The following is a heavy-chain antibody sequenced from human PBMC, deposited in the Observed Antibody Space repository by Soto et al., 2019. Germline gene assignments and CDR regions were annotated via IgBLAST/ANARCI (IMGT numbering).Heavy chain of an antibody. CDR2: IYYSGST. D-gene: IGHD2-2*01. J-gene: IGHJ5*02. V-gene: IGHV4-59*08. CDR3: ARQRDIVVVPAAMPWRRPQAGWFDP. CDR1: GGSISSYY. Sequence: SETLSLTCTVSGGSISSYYWSWIRQPPGKGLEWIGYIYYSGSTNYNPSLKSRVTISVDTSKNQFSLKLGSVTAADPAVYYCARQRDIVVVPAAMPWRRPQAGWFDPWGQGTLVTISS.